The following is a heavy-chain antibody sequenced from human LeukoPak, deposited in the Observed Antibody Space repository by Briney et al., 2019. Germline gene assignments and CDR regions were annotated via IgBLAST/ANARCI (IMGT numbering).Heavy chain of an antibody. CDR1: GFTFSSYG. V-gene: IGHV3-23*01. CDR2: ISGSGGST. Sequence: GGSLRLSCAASGFTFSSYGMSWVRQAPGKGLEGVSAISGSGGSTYYADSVKGRFTISRDNSKNTLYLQMNSLRAEDTAVYYCAKGEGLWFGESSNWGQGTLVTVSS. J-gene: IGHJ4*02. D-gene: IGHD3-10*01. CDR3: AKGEGLWFGESSN.